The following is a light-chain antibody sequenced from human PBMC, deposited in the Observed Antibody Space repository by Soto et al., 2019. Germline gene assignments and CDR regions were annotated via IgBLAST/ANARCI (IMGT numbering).Light chain of an antibody. V-gene: IGKV1-6*01. CDR2: AAS. CDR3: LQDYNYPRT. Sequence: AIQLTQSPSSLSASAGDRVTITCRASQDISTYLAWYQQKPGKAPKLLIHAASTLQSGVPSRFSGSGSGTDFTLTISSLQPEDFATYYCLQDYNYPRTFGQGTKVDI. CDR1: QDISTY. J-gene: IGKJ1*01.